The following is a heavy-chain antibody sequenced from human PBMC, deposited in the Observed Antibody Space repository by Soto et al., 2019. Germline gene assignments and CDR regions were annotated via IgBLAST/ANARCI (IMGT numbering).Heavy chain of an antibody. Sequence: GGSLRLSCAASGFTFSSYGMHWVRQAPGKGLEWVGNIKQDGSEKHYLDSVKGRFTISRDNARNSLYLQMNGLRAEDTAVYYCARDSPIVGGTGASDIWGQGTVVTVSS. D-gene: IGHD1-26*01. CDR2: IKQDGSEK. CDR1: GFTFSSYG. V-gene: IGHV3-7*01. CDR3: ARDSPIVGGTGASDI. J-gene: IGHJ3*02.